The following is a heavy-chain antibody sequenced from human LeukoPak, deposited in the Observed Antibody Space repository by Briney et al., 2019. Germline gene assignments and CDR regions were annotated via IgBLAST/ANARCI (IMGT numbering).Heavy chain of an antibody. CDR1: GGSISSYY. CDR2: IYYSGST. J-gene: IGHJ4*02. V-gene: IGHV4-59*01. CDR3: AREGSWYGGGLFDY. D-gene: IGHD6-13*01. Sequence: SETLSLTCTVSGGSISSYYWSWIRQPPGKGLEWIGYIYYSGSTNYNPSLKSRVTISVDTSKNQFSLKLSSATAADTAVYYCAREGSWYGGGLFDYWGQGTLVTVSS.